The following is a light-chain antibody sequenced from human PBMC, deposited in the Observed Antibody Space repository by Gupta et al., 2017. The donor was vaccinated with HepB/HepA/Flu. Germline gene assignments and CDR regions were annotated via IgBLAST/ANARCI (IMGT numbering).Light chain of an antibody. J-gene: IGKJ3*01. Sequence: DILMTTYPSTLSASVGDRVTITCRASQSISSWLAWYQQKPGKAPKLLIYKASSLDSGVPPRFSGSGSGTEFTLTISSLQPDDFATYYCQQYNSYITFGPGTKVDIK. CDR3: QQYNSYIT. V-gene: IGKV1-5*03. CDR1: QSISSW. CDR2: KAS.